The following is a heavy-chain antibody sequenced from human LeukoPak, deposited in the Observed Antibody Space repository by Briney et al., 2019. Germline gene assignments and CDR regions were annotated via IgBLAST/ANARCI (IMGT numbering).Heavy chain of an antibody. CDR2: ISGGGGST. J-gene: IGHJ4*02. D-gene: IGHD6-19*01. CDR1: GFIFSNYA. Sequence: GGSLRLSCAASGFIFSNYAMSWVHQAPGKGLEWVSAISGGGGSTYYADSVKGRFTISRDNSKNTLYLQMNSLRAEDTAVYYCASQTEYAGGWVDYWGQGTLVTVSS. CDR3: ASQTEYAGGWVDY. V-gene: IGHV3-23*01.